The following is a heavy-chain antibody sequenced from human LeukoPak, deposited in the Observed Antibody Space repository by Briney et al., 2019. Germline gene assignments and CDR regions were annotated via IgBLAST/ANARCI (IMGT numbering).Heavy chain of an antibody. Sequence: PSETLSLTCTVSGGSISSSSYYWGWIRQPPGKGLEWIGSIYYSGSTYYNPSLKSRVTISLDTSQNQFSLKLDSVNAADTAVYFCASMYSSGWYYFDNWGQGTLVTVSS. V-gene: IGHV4-39*07. J-gene: IGHJ4*02. D-gene: IGHD6-19*01. CDR1: GGSISSSSYY. CDR2: IYYSGST. CDR3: ASMYSSGWYYFDN.